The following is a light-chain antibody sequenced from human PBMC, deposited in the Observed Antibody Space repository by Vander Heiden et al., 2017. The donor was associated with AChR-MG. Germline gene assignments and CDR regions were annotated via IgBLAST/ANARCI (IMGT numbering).Light chain of an antibody. CDR2: GGS. CDR3: AAWDNSRNCRV. CDR1: NSNLGRNT. V-gene: IGLV1-44*01. Sequence: QSVLTQPPSASATPGPRVPIPCSGSNSNLGRNTVNWHQLLPRPATKSLTYGGSQRPSGVPDRFSGSKSGTSASLAISGVQSEDEAEYFCAAWDNSRNCRVFGGGTKLTVL. J-gene: IGLJ3*02.